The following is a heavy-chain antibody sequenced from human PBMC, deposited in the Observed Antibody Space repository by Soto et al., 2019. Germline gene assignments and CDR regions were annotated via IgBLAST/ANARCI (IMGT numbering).Heavy chain of an antibody. CDR1: GYTFTNYG. D-gene: IGHD3-10*01. J-gene: IGHJ5*02. CDR2: INTYNGNT. CDR3: ARGVGSGTYYNQYNWFDP. V-gene: IGHV1-18*01. Sequence: QVQLVQSGAEVKKPGASVKVSCKASGYTFTNYGISWVRQAPGQGLEWMGWINTYNGNTNHAQKLQGVVTMTTDTSTSTAYMELRSLRSDATAVYYCARGVGSGTYYNQYNWFDPWGQGTLVTVSS.